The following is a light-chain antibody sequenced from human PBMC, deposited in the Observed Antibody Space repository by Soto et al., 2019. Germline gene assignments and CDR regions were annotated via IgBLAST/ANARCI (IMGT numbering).Light chain of an antibody. V-gene: IGLV2-14*01. J-gene: IGLJ1*01. CDR2: GVS. Sequence: QSVLTQPASVSGSPGQAITIPCSGTSSDVGAYNYVSWYQQHPGKAPKLIIYGVSNRPSGVSNRFSGSKSGNTAFLIISGPQAEDEADYYCNSYAGTSYVFGSGTKVTVL. CDR1: SSDVGAYNY. CDR3: NSYAGTSYV.